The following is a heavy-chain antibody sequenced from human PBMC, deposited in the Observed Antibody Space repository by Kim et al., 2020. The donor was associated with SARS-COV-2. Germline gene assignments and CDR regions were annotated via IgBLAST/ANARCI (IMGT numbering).Heavy chain of an antibody. J-gene: IGHJ4*02. D-gene: IGHD3-9*01. Sequence: GGSLRLSCAASGFTFSSYSMNWVRQAPGKGLEWVSYISSSSSTIYYADSVKGRFTISRDNAKNSLYLQMNSLRDEDTAVYYCARDYDILTGYFGEFDYWGQGTLVTVSS. CDR2: ISSSSSTI. CDR1: GFTFSSYS. CDR3: ARDYDILTGYFGEFDY. V-gene: IGHV3-48*02.